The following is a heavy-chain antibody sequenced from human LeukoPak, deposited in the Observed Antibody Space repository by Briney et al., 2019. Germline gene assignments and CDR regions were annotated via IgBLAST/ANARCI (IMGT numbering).Heavy chain of an antibody. CDR3: ARDPYSGAYSEGYYYYYMDV. Sequence: GGSLRLSCAASGFTFDDYGMSWVRHAPGKGLEWVSGINWNGGSTGYADSVKGRFTISRDNAQNSLYLQMNSLRAEDTAVYYCARDPYSGAYSEGYYYYYMDVWGTGTTVTVSS. J-gene: IGHJ6*03. D-gene: IGHD1-26*01. V-gene: IGHV3-20*04. CDR2: INWNGGST. CDR1: GFTFDDYG.